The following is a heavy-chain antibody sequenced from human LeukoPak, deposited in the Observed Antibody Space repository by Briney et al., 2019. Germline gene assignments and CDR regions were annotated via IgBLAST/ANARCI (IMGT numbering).Heavy chain of an antibody. CDR1: GFTFSSYA. Sequence: GGSLRLSCAASGFTFSSYAMHWVRQAPGKGLEWVAVISYDGSNKYYADSVKGRFTISRDNSKNTLYLQMNSLRAEDTAVYYCVKDAPTHFYGDYVVYWGQGTLVTVSS. D-gene: IGHD4-17*01. V-gene: IGHV3-30-3*01. CDR3: VKDAPTHFYGDYVVY. CDR2: ISYDGSNK. J-gene: IGHJ4*02.